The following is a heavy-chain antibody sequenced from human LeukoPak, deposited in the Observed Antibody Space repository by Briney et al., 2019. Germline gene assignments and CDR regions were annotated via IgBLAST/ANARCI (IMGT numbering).Heavy chain of an antibody. V-gene: IGHV4-34*01. J-gene: IGHJ6*04. CDR3: ARGRRPRLGVVPAASIPSYYYYGMDV. CDR2: INHSGST. D-gene: IGHD2-2*01. CDR1: GGSFSGYY. Sequence: SETLSLTCAVYGGSFSGYYWSRIRQPPGKGLEWIGEINHSGSTNYNPSLKSRVTISVDTSNNQFSLKLSSVTAADTAVYYCARGRRPRLGVVPAASIPSYYYYGMDVWGKGTTVTVST.